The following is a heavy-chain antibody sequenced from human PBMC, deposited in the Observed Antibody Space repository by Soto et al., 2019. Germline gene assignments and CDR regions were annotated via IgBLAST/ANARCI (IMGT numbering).Heavy chain of an antibody. Sequence: SETLSLTCAVSGGSISSGGYSWSWIRQPPGKGLEWIGYIYHSGSTYYNPSLKSRVTISVDRSKNQFSLKLSSVTAADTAVYYCARAHLGCSSTSCNRGWFDPWGQGTLVTVSS. CDR1: GGSISSGGYS. CDR2: IYHSGST. D-gene: IGHD2-2*01. J-gene: IGHJ5*02. V-gene: IGHV4-30-2*01. CDR3: ARAHLGCSSTSCNRGWFDP.